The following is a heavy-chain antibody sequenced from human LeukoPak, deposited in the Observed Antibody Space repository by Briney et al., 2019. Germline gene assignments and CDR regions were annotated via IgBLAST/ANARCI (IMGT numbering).Heavy chain of an antibody. CDR2: ICISGST. CDR3: ARISGNGPDAFDL. CDR1: GGSISSYY. J-gene: IGHJ3*01. Sequence: SETLSLTCTVSGGSISSYYWIWIRQPAGKGLEWIGRICISGSTNYNPSLKSRVTMSEDTSKNRFSLKLSSVTAADTAVYYCARISGNGPDAFDLWGPGTLVTVSS. D-gene: IGHD1-1*01. V-gene: IGHV4-4*07.